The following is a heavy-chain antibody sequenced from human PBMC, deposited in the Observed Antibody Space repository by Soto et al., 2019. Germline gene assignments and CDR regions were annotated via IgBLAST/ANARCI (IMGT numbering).Heavy chain of an antibody. CDR1: GYTXTRYY. V-gene: IGHV1-2*04. D-gene: IGHD4-17*01. CDR2: INPNSGGT. CDR3: ARAYGDYFDH. Sequence: NDSFMASGYTXTRYYMHLVRQSPGQGLEWMGWINPNSGGTNYAQKFQGWVTMTRDRSTSTAYMELSRLRSADTAVYYCARAYGDYFDHWGQGTLGTVSS. J-gene: IGHJ4*02.